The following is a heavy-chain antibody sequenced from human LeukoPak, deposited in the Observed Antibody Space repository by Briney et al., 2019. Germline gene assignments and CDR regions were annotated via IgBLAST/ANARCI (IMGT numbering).Heavy chain of an antibody. CDR2: MSPSSGRT. CDR3: ARGPPNWGFDY. Sequence: ASVKVSCKASGDTFTNYDINWVRQATGQGLEWMGWMSPSSGRTGYAQKFQGRVTMTRSTSISTAYMELSSLRSEDTAVYYCARGPPNWGFDYWGQGTLVTVSS. J-gene: IGHJ4*02. CDR1: GDTFTNYD. D-gene: IGHD7-27*01. V-gene: IGHV1-8*01.